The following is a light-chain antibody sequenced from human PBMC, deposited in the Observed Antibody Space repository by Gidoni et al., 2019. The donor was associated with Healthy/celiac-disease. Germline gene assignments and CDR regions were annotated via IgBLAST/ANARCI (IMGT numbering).Light chain of an antibody. J-gene: IGKJ1*01. Sequence: EIVMSQSPATLSVSPGERATLSCSASQSVSSNLDWYQQKTGQAPRLLIYGASTRATGIPARFSSSGSGTEFTLTISSLQSEVFAVYCCQQYNNWPPAFGQGTKVEIK. CDR1: QSVSSN. CDR3: QQYNNWPPA. CDR2: GAS. V-gene: IGKV3-15*01.